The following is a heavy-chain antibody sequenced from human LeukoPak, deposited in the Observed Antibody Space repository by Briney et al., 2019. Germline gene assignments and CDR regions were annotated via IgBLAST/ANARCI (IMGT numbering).Heavy chain of an antibody. CDR2: IPYDGSNK. CDR1: GFTLSGYG. J-gene: IGHJ4*02. CDR3: SIIAANSFDY. D-gene: IGHD6-25*01. V-gene: IGHV3-30*02. Sequence: GGSLILSCAASGFTLSGYGMHWVRQGPGKGLEWVAFIPYDGSNKQYADSVKGRFTISRDNSKNTLYLQMSSLRPEDTAVYFCSIIAANSFDYWGQGTLVTVSS.